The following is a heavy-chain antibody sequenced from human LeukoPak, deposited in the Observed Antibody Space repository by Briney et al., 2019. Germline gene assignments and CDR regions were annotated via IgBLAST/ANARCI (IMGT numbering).Heavy chain of an antibody. J-gene: IGHJ6*03. CDR2: ISAYNGNT. D-gene: IGHD4-17*01. CDR3: ARDQTVTTSYYYYMDV. Sequence: GASVKVSCKASGYTFTSYGISWVRQAPGQGLEWMGWISAYNGNTNYAQKLQGRVTMTTDTSTSTAYMELRSLRSDDTAVYYCARDQTVTTSYYYYMDVWGKGTTVTVSS. V-gene: IGHV1-18*01. CDR1: GYTFTSYG.